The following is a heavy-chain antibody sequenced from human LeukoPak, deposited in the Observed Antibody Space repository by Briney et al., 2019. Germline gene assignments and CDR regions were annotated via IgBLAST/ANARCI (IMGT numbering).Heavy chain of an antibody. CDR3: ARGSDGDYFDY. J-gene: IGHJ4*02. V-gene: IGHV4-38-2*02. CDR1: GYSISSGYY. D-gene: IGHD4-17*01. CDR2: IYHSGST. Sequence: SETLSLTCTVSGYSISSGYYWGWIRQPPGKGLEWIGSIYHSGSTYYNPSLKSRVTISVDTSKNQFSLKLSSVTAADTAVYYCARGSDGDYFDYWGQGTLVTVSS.